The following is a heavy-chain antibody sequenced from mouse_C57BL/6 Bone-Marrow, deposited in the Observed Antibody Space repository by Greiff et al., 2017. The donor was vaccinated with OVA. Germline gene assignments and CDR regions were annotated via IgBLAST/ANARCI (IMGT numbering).Heavy chain of an antibody. J-gene: IGHJ2*01. D-gene: IGHD2-5*01. CDR3: ARWVYSNYDFGY. CDR2: INPGSGGT. V-gene: IGHV1-54*01. CDR1: GYAFTNYL. Sequence: QVQLQQSGAELVRPGTSVKVSCKASGYAFTNYLIEWVKQRPGQGLEWIGVINPGSGGTNYNEKFKGKATLTADKSSSTAYMQLSSLTSEDSAVYFCARWVYSNYDFGYWGQGTTLTVSS.